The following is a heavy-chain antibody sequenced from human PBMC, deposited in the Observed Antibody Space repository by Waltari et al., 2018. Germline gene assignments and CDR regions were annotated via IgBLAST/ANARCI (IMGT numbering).Heavy chain of an antibody. J-gene: IGHJ2*01. Sequence: EVQLVESGGGLVQPGGSLGLSCVTSGFTFSSYWMHWVRQVPGKGLVWVSRINSDGNTTSYADSVKGRFTISRDNAKNTLYLQMNSLRADDTSVYYCARAQLTMARNLDLWGRGTLVTVSS. D-gene: IGHD3-10*01. CDR1: GFTFSSYW. CDR3: ARAQLTMARNLDL. V-gene: IGHV3-74*01. CDR2: INSDGNTT.